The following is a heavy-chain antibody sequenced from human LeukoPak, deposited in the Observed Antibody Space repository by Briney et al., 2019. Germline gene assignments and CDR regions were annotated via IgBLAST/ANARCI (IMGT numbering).Heavy chain of an antibody. CDR1: GFSFSDYY. CDR3: ARDITAGYNSIWTVGY. J-gene: IGHJ4*02. CDR2: ISSSGSTI. D-gene: IGHD6-13*01. V-gene: IGHV3-11*04. Sequence: GGSLRLSCAASGFSFSDYYMSWIRQAPGKGLEWVSYISSSGSTIYYADSVKGRFTVSRDNAKNSLYLQMNSLRAEDTAVYYCARDITAGYNSIWTVGYWGQGTLVTVSS.